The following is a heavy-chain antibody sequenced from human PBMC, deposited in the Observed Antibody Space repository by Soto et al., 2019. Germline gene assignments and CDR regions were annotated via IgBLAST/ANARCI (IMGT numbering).Heavy chain of an antibody. CDR2: IYYSGST. CDR3: ARFGSGWWFDY. J-gene: IGHJ4*02. V-gene: IGHV4-59*12. CDR1: GGSIRSYY. D-gene: IGHD6-19*01. Sequence: PSETLSLTCTVSGGSIRSYYWSWIRQPPGKGLEWIGYIYYSGSTNYNPSLKSRVTISVDTSKNQFSLKLSSVTPEDTAVYYCARFGSGWWFDYWGQGTLVTVSS.